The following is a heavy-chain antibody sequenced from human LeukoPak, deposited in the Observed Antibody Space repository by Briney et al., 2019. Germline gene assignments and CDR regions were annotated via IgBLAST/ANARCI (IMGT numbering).Heavy chain of an antibody. J-gene: IGHJ6*03. D-gene: IGHD6-13*01. Sequence: GGSLRLSCAASGFTFSSYEMNWVREAPGKGLEWVSYISSSGSTIYYADSVKGRFTISRDNAKNSLYLQMNSLRAEDTAVYYCARHSIAAAGLLYYYYYMDVWGKGTTVTVSS. CDR2: ISSSGSTI. CDR1: GFTFSSYE. CDR3: ARHSIAAAGLLYYYYYMDV. V-gene: IGHV3-48*03.